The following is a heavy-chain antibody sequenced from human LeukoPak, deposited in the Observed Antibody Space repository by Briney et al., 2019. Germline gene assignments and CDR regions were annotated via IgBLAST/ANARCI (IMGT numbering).Heavy chain of an antibody. V-gene: IGHV1-69*04. CDR1: GGTFSSYA. CDR3: ARNLGNYDPAV. J-gene: IGHJ4*02. CDR2: IIPILGIA. Sequence: SVKVSSKASGGTFSSYAISWVRQAPGQGLEWMGRIIPILGIANYAQKFQGRLTITADKSTSTAYMELSSLRSEDTAVYYCARNLGNYDPAVWGQEPRVTV. D-gene: IGHD3-22*01.